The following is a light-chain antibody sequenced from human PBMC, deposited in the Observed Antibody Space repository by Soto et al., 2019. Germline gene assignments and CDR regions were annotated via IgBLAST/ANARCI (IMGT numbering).Light chain of an antibody. J-gene: IGKJ1*01. CDR1: QSIGVW. CDR2: KTS. Sequence: DIQMTQSPSTLSASVGDRVTITCRASQSIGVWLAWYQKKPGTAPKLLIYKTSTLDSGVPLRFSGSESGTEFTLTISSLQPDDFATYYCQQYINYFRTFGQGTKVEIK. CDR3: QQYINYFRT. V-gene: IGKV1-5*03.